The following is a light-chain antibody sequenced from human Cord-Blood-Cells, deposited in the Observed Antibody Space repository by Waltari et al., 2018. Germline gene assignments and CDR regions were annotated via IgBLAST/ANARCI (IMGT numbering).Light chain of an antibody. CDR1: SSDVGGYNY. CDR2: EVS. CDR3: SSYTSSSTYV. V-gene: IGLV2-14*01. Sequence: QSALTQPAPVSGSPGQSLTIPSTGTSSDVGGYNYVPWYQQHPGKAPKLMIYEVSNRPSGVSNRFSGSKSGNTASLTISGLQAEDEADYYCSSYTSSSTYVFGTGTKVTVL. J-gene: IGLJ1*01.